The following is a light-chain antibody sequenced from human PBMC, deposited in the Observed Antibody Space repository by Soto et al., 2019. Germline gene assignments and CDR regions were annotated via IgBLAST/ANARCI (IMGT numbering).Light chain of an antibody. CDR3: QQFRSFPIT. Sequence: DIQMTQSPSSVSASVGDRVIITCRASQDISTWLAWYQKKTGMAPNLLISAASNMQSGVPSRFSGSGSGTDFTLTINSLQPEDFAIYYCQQFRSFPITFGQGTRLDLK. CDR1: QDISTW. CDR2: AAS. V-gene: IGKV1-12*01. J-gene: IGKJ5*01.